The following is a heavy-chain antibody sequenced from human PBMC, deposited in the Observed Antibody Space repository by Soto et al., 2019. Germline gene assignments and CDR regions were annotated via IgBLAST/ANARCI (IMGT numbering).Heavy chain of an antibody. CDR2: ISYDGSNK. CDR1: GFIFSTYG. CDR3: AKDTNSYYYDMDV. Sequence: AASGFIFSTYGMHWVRQAPGKGLEWVAVISYDGSNKYYADSVKGRFTISRDNSKNTLYLQMNSLRPEDTAVYYCAKDTNSYYYDMDVWGQGTSVTVSS. V-gene: IGHV3-30*18. J-gene: IGHJ6*02. D-gene: IGHD2-2*01.